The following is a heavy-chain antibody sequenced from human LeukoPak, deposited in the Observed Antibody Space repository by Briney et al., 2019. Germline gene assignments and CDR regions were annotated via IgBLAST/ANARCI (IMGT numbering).Heavy chain of an antibody. V-gene: IGHV4-59*08. D-gene: IGHD2/OR15-2a*01. J-gene: IGHJ4*02. CDR3: AALGLVTWAFDS. Sequence: TSETLSLTCTVSGASISSFYWSWIRQPPGKPLEWIGFIYYTGSTNYSPSLKSRVSISVGTSQNQFSLKLTSVTAADTAVYYCAALGLVTWAFDSWGQGTLVTASA. CDR1: GASISSFY. CDR2: IYYTGST.